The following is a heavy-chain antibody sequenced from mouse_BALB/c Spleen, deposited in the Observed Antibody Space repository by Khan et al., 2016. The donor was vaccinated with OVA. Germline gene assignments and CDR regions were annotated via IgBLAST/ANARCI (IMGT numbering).Heavy chain of an antibody. CDR1: GFSLTNYG. Sequence: QVQLKESGPGLVAPSQSLSITCTTSGFSLTNYGVHWVRQPPGKGLEWLVVIWHDGSTTYNSALKSRLTISTDNSKSQAFLKMNSLQTDDAAMDFCARQPYYHYNIMDYWGQGTSVTVSS. D-gene: IGHD2-10*01. CDR3: ARQPYYHYNIMDY. J-gene: IGHJ4*01. V-gene: IGHV2-6-1*01. CDR2: IWHDGST.